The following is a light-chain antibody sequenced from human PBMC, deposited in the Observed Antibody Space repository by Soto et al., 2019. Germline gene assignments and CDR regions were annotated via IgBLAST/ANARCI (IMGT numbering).Light chain of an antibody. CDR3: QQRSDWRWT. Sequence: LTQSPATLSLSPGGRTILSCRASQTVNNYLAWYQQKPGQAPRLLIYDTSKRAPGVPARFIGSGSGTAFTLTIDIVEPEDYAIYYCQQRSDWRWTFGQGTKVDIK. J-gene: IGKJ1*01. CDR1: QTVNNY. CDR2: DTS. V-gene: IGKV3-11*01.